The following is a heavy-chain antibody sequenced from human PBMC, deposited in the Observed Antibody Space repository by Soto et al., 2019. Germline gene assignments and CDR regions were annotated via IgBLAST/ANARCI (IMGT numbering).Heavy chain of an antibody. D-gene: IGHD5-12*01. CDR1: GGTFSNYP. CDR3: ARGNHRWLQLWYFDL. J-gene: IGHJ2*01. CDR2: IIPIFGTV. V-gene: IGHV1-69*12. Sequence: QVQLVQSGAEVKKPGSSVKVSCKASGGTFSNYPISWVRQAPGQGLEWMGGIIPIFGTVNYAQKFQGRVTITADESTSNAYMELSSLRSEGTAVYYCARGNHRWLQLWYFDLWGRGTLVTVSS.